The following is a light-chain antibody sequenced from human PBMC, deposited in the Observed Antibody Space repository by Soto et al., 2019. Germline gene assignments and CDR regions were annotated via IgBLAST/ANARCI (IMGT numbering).Light chain of an antibody. CDR1: QRIDTS. Sequence: LTHSTATLSLSPGERATLSCRASQRIDTSLAWYQQKPGQAPRLLFYGASTRATGIPARFSGSGSGTDFTLTISSLQPEDFATYYCQQSYSTPAITFGQGTRLEIK. CDR2: GAS. V-gene: IGKV3-15*01. J-gene: IGKJ5*01. CDR3: QQSYSTPAIT.